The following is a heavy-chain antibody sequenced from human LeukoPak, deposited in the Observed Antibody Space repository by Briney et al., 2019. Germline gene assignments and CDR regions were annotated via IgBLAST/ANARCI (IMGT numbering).Heavy chain of an antibody. D-gene: IGHD2-15*01. CDR3: AKDYCSGGSCYAGYFDY. CDR1: GFTFSSYG. V-gene: IGHV3-30*18. CDR2: ISYDGTNN. J-gene: IGHJ4*02. Sequence: GSLRLSCAASGFTFSSYGMHWVRQAPGKGLEWVAVISYDGTNNYYADSVKGRFTISRDNSKNTLYLQMNSLRAEDTAVYSCAKDYCSGGSCYAGYFDYWGQGTLVTVYS.